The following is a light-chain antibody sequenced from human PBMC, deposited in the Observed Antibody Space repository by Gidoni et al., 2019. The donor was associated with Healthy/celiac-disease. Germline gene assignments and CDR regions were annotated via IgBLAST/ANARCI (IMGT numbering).Light chain of an antibody. CDR1: QSVSSN. V-gene: IGKV3-15*01. Sequence: EIVMTQSPATLSVSPGESATLPCRASQSVSSNLAWYQQKPGQAPRLLIYGASPRATGIPARFRGSGSGTEFTLTISSLQSGDFAVYYCQQYNNWPRTFXQXTKVEIK. CDR3: QQYNNWPRT. J-gene: IGKJ1*01. CDR2: GAS.